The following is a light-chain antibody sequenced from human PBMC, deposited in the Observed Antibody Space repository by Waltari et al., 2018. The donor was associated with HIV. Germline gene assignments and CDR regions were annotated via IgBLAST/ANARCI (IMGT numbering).Light chain of an antibody. CDR2: DVS. CDR1: SSAVGGYTY. Sequence: QSALTQPASVSGSPGQSITISCTGTSSAVGGYTYVSWYQQHPGKAPKLMIYDVSNRPSWVSNRFSGSKSGNTASLTISGLQAEDEADYYCSSYTSSSTRVFGTGTKVTVL. CDR3: SSYTSSSTRV. V-gene: IGLV2-14*01. J-gene: IGLJ1*01.